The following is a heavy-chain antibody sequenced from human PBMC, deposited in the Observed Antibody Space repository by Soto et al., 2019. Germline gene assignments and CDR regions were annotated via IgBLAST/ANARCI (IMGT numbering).Heavy chain of an antibody. Sequence: GASVKVSCKVSGYTLTELSMHWVRQAPGKGLEWMGGFDPEDGETIYAQKFQGRVTMTEDTSTDTAYMELSSLRSEDTAVYYCATRNPYCGGDCLPAYYSMDVWGQGTTVTVSS. V-gene: IGHV1-24*01. J-gene: IGHJ6*02. CDR3: ATRNPYCGGDCLPAYYSMDV. CDR2: FDPEDGET. D-gene: IGHD2-21*02. CDR1: GYTLTELS.